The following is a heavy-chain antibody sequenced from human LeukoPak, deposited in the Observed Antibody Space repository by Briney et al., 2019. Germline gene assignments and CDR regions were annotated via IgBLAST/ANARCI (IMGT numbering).Heavy chain of an antibody. CDR3: ARSVVVIATPDYYYYMDV. Sequence: HPGGSLRLSCAASGFTFSSYAMHWVRQAPGKGLEYVSAISSNGGSTYYANSVKGRFTISRDNSKNTLYLQMGSLRAEDMAVYYCARSVVVIATPDYYYYMDVWGKGTTVTVSS. D-gene: IGHD2-21*01. J-gene: IGHJ6*03. CDR2: ISSNGGST. V-gene: IGHV3-64*01. CDR1: GFTFSSYA.